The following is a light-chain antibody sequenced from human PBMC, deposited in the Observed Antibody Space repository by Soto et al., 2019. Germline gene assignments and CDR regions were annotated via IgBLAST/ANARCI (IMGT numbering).Light chain of an antibody. Sequence: QSALTQPRSVSGSPGQSVTISCTGTSSDIGGYTYVTWYQQHPGKAPKVVISDVSKRPSGVPDRFSGSKSGNTASLSISGLQAEDEADYYCCSHTGSYPFVVFGGGTKVTVL. V-gene: IGLV2-11*01. CDR2: DVS. CDR3: CSHTGSYPFVV. J-gene: IGLJ3*02. CDR1: SSDIGGYTY.